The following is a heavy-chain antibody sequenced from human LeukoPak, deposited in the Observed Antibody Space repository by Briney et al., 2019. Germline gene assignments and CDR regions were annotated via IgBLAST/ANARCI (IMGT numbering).Heavy chain of an antibody. V-gene: IGHV3-23*01. CDR1: GFTFSSYA. J-gene: IGHJ4*02. D-gene: IGHD3-10*01. CDR2: TGGSGGST. Sequence: PGGSLRLSCAASGFTFSSYAMTWVRQAPGKGLEWVSATGGSGGSTYYADSVKGRFTISRDNSKNTLYLQMNSLRAEDTAVYYCAKQSGGSGTYYYYWGQGTLVTVSS. CDR3: AKQSGGSGTYYYY.